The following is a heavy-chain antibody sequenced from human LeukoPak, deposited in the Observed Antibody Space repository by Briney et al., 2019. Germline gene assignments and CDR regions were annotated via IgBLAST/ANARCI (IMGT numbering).Heavy chain of an antibody. V-gene: IGHV4-59*01. CDR3: ARHSGSYYYFDY. J-gene: IGHJ4*02. CDR2: IYYSGST. CDR1: GGSISSYY. D-gene: IGHD1-26*01. Sequence: SGTLSLTCTVSGGSISSYYWSWIRQPPGKGLEWIGYIYYSGSTNYNPSLKSRVTISVDTSKNQFSLKLSSVTAADTAVYYCARHSGSYYYFDYWGQGTLVTVSS.